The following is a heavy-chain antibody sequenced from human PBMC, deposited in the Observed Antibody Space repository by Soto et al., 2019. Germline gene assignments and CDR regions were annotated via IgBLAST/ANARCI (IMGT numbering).Heavy chain of an antibody. Sequence: SETLSLTCTVSGGSISSYYWSWIRQPPGKGLEWIGYIYYSGSTNYNPSLKSRVTISVDTSKNQFSLKLSSVTAADTAVYYCARDRRYCSGGSCYYNWFDPWGQGTLVTVSS. CDR1: GGSISSYY. D-gene: IGHD2-15*01. CDR3: ARDRRYCSGGSCYYNWFDP. V-gene: IGHV4-59*01. J-gene: IGHJ5*02. CDR2: IYYSGST.